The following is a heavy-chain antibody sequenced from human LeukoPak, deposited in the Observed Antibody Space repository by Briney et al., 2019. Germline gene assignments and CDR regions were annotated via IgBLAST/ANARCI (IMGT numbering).Heavy chain of an antibody. CDR1: GXSFSGYY. Sequence: PSETLSLTCTVSGXSFSGYYWSWIRQPPGKGLDWIGHFHYSGSVNYNPSLKSRVTISMDTSKNQCSLRLSSVTAVDTAVYYCARVSGATITTYYGMDVWGHGTTVTVS. J-gene: IGHJ6*02. CDR2: FHYSGSV. V-gene: IGHV4-59*01. CDR3: ARVSGATITTYYGMDV. D-gene: IGHD4-11*01.